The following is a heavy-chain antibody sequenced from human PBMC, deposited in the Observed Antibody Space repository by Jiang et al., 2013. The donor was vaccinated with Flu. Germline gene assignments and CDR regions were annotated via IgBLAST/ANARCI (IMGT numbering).Heavy chain of an antibody. CDR3: ARNYGSGSYYGYYYGMDV. J-gene: IGHJ6*02. Sequence: DTRYSPSFQGQVTISADKSISTAYLQWSSLKASDTAMYYCARNYGSGSYYGYYYGMDVWGQGTTVTVSS. V-gene: IGHV5-51*01. D-gene: IGHD3-10*01. CDR2: DT.